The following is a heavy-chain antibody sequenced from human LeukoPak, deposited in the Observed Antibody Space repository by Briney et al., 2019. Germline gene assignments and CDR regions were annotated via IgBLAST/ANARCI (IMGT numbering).Heavy chain of an antibody. CDR2: ISYDGSNK. J-gene: IGHJ4*02. Sequence: GGSLRLSCAASGFTFSSYAMHWVRQAPGKGLEWVAVISYDGSNKYYADSVKGRFTISRDNSKNTLYLQMNSLRAEDTAVYYCARVNKNSSGWYGCLDYWGQGTLVTVPS. CDR3: ARVNKNSSGWYGCLDY. V-gene: IGHV3-30-3*01. CDR1: GFTFSSYA. D-gene: IGHD6-19*01.